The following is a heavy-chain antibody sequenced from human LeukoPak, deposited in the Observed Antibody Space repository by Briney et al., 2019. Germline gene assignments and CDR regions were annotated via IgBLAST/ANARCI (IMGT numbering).Heavy chain of an antibody. J-gene: IGHJ4*02. V-gene: IGHV3-23*01. CDR1: GFTFSSYG. CDR2: ISGSGGST. CDR3: AKDSEVATHRGGSYDY. Sequence: PGGTLRLSCAAAGFTFSSYGMSWVRQAPGKGLEWVSAISGSGGSTYYADSVKGRFTISGDNSKNTLYLQMNSLRAEDTAVYYCAKDSEVATHRGGSYDYGGQGTLVTASS. D-gene: IGHD1-26*01.